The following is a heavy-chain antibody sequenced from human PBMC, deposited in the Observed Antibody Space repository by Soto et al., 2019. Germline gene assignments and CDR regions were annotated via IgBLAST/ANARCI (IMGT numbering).Heavy chain of an antibody. V-gene: IGHV3-23*01. CDR2: ISGSGGNST. D-gene: IGHD2-15*01. CDR3: ARGGGSCCFYY. J-gene: IGHJ4*02. CDR1: GFTFSTYA. Sequence: EVQLLESGGGLVQPGGSLRLSCAASGFTFSTYAMSWVRQAPGKGLEWVSAISGSGGNSTFYGDSVKGRFTISRDNSKNTLYLQMNSLGAEDTAVYYCARGGGSCCFYYWGQGTLVTVAS.